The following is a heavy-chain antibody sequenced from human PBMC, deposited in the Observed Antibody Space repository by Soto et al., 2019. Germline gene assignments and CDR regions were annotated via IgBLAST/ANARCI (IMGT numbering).Heavy chain of an antibody. D-gene: IGHD3-10*01. V-gene: IGHV1-18*01. CDR1: GYTFTSYG. CDR3: ARSGSYYPARNWFGP. Sequence: QVQLVQSGAEMKNPGASVKVSCKASGYTFTSYGISWVRQDPGQGLEWMGWISGFNDDTNHAQKLQGRVTMTKDTSTSTAYMELRSLKSDDTAVYYCARSGSYYPARNWFGPWGQGTLVTVSS. CDR2: ISGFNDDT. J-gene: IGHJ5*02.